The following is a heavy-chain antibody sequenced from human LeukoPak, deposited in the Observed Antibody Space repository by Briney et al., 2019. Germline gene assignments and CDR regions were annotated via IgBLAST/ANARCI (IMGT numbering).Heavy chain of an antibody. V-gene: IGHV1-2*02. CDR3: ARVLGSGWSVDY. J-gene: IGHJ4*02. D-gene: IGHD6-19*01. CDR2: INPNSGGT. CDR1: GYTFTGYY. Sequence: GASVKVSCKASGYTFTGYYMHWVRQAPGHGLEWMGWINPNSGGTNYTQKFQGRVTMTRDTSITTAYMELSRLRSDDTAVYYCARVLGSGWSVDYWGQGTLVTVSS.